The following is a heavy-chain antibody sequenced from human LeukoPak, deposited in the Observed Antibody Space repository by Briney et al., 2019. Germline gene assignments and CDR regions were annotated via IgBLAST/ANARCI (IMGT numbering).Heavy chain of an antibody. CDR1: GFIFSNSA. J-gene: IGHJ4*02. CDR3: ARVWKSSVGGYSYGYAFDY. Sequence: GGSLRLSCAASGFIFSNSAMNWVRQAPGKGLEWVSYISSSSSTIYYADSVKGRFTISRDNAKNSLYLQMNSLRAEDTAVYYCARVWKSSVGGYSYGYAFDYWGQGTLVTVSS. V-gene: IGHV3-48*04. D-gene: IGHD5-18*01. CDR2: ISSSSSTI.